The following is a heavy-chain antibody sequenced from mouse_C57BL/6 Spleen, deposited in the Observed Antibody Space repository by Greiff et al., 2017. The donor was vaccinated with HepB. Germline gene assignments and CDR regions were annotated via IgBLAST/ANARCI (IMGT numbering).Heavy chain of an antibody. D-gene: IGHD3-2*02. CDR1: GFTFSSYT. CDR3: ARRRQLRLPLYAMDY. Sequence: EVMLVESGGGLVKPGGSLKLSCAASGFTFSSYTMSWVRQTPEKRLEWVATISGGGGNTYYPDSVKGRFTISRDNAKNTLYLQMSSLRSEDTALYYCARRRQLRLPLYAMDYWGQGTSVTVSS. V-gene: IGHV5-9*01. CDR2: ISGGGGNT. J-gene: IGHJ4*01.